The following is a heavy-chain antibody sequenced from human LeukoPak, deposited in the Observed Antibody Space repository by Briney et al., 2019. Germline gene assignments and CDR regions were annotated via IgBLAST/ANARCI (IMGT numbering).Heavy chain of an antibody. D-gene: IGHD1-26*01. CDR3: ARYSGSYSGFDY. CDR1: GGSISSYY. CDR2: IYYSGSI. V-gene: IGHV4-59*08. J-gene: IGHJ4*02. Sequence: SETLSLTCTVSGGSISSYYWSWIRQPPGKGLEWIGYIYYSGSINYNPSLKSRVTISVDTSKNQISLKLRSVTAADTAVYYCARYSGSYSGFDYWGQGTLVTVSS.